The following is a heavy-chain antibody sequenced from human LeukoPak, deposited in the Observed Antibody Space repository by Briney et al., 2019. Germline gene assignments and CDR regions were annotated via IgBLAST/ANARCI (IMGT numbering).Heavy chain of an antibody. Sequence: SGGSLRLACAASGFTFSYAWMRWVRQAPGKGLEWVGRIKSKTDGGTADYAGPVKGRFTNSRDDSKNTLYLQMNSLKTEDTAVYYCTTDYPNSGYETFDYWGQGTLVSVSS. J-gene: IGHJ4*02. D-gene: IGHD5-12*01. CDR1: GFTFSYAW. V-gene: IGHV3-15*01. CDR3: TTDYPNSGYETFDY. CDR2: IKSKTDGGTA.